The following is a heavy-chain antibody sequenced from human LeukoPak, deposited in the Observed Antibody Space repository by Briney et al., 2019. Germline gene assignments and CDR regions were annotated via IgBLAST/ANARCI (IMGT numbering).Heavy chain of an antibody. V-gene: IGHV3-30*18. CDR3: AKGAFLEWLSSWGHWFDP. Sequence: PGGSLRLSCAASGFIFSSYGMRWVRQAPGKGLEWVAVISYDGSNKYYADSVKGRFTISRDNSKNTLHLQMNSLRAEDTAVYYCAKGAFLEWLSSWGHWFDPWGQGTLVTVSS. J-gene: IGHJ5*02. D-gene: IGHD3-3*02. CDR2: ISYDGSNK. CDR1: GFIFSSYG.